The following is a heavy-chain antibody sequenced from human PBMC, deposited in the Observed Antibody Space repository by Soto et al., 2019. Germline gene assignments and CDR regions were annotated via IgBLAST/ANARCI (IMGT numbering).Heavy chain of an antibody. CDR1: GYDFTTYG. V-gene: IGHV1-18*01. D-gene: IGHD1-1*01. J-gene: IGHJ4*02. CDR3: ARGRNGDY. Sequence: QVHLVQSGAEVKNPGASVKVSCKGSGYDFTTYGITWVRQAPGQGLEWMAWISAHNGNTNYAPNLQGRVTVTRDTSTRPAYKDRRGLRPAATAVYYGARGRNGDYWGQGALVPSSS. CDR2: ISAHNGNT.